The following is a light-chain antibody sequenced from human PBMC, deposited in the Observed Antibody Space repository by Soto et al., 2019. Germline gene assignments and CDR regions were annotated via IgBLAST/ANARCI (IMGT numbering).Light chain of an antibody. V-gene: IGKV3-15*01. Sequence: EIVLTQSPGTLSLSPGAGATLPCRASQSVSSRYLAWYQQKPGQAPRLLIYGASTRATGIPDRFSGSGSGTEFTLTISSLQSEDFAAYYCQQYNSWPPITFGQGTRLEIK. CDR1: QSVSSRY. CDR3: QQYNSWPPIT. CDR2: GAS. J-gene: IGKJ5*01.